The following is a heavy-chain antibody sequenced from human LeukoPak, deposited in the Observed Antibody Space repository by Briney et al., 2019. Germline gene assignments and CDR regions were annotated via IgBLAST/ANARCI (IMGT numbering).Heavy chain of an antibody. CDR3: ARALWGYNYGIDY. CDR1: GGSISSSSYY. D-gene: IGHD5-18*01. CDR2: IHYSGST. J-gene: IGHJ4*02. Sequence: SETLSLTCTVSGGSISSSSYYWGWIRQPPGKGLEWIGSIHYSGSTYYNPSLKSRVTISVDTSKNQFSLKLTSVTAADTAVYYCARALWGYNYGIDYWGQGTLVTVSS. V-gene: IGHV4-39*07.